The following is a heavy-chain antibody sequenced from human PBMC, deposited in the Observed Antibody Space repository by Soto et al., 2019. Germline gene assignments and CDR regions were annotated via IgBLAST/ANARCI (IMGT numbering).Heavy chain of an antibody. CDR3: AREEEYYYDSSGYYSLGGFDY. D-gene: IGHD3-22*01. J-gene: IGHJ4*02. CDR1: GFIFSSYA. Sequence: GGSLRLSCAASGFIFSSYAMSWVRQAPGKGLEWVAVIWYDGSNKYYADSVKGRFTISRDNSKNTLYLQMNSLRAEDTAVYYCAREEEYYYDSSGYYSLGGFDYWGQGTLVTVSS. CDR2: IWYDGSNK. V-gene: IGHV3-33*08.